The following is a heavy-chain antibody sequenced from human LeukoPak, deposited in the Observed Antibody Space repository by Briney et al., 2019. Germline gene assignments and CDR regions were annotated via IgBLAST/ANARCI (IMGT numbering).Heavy chain of an antibody. CDR3: ARAPRRPGYYYDSSGYHPRTYNWFDP. CDR2: INHSGST. D-gene: IGHD3-22*01. J-gene: IGHJ5*02. Sequence: SETLSLTCAVYGGSFSGYYWSWIRQPPGKGLEWIGEINHSGSTNYNPSLKSRVTISVDTSKNQSSLNLSSVTAADTAVYYCARAPRRPGYYYDSSGYHPRTYNWFDPWGQGTLVTVSS. V-gene: IGHV4-34*01. CDR1: GGSFSGYY.